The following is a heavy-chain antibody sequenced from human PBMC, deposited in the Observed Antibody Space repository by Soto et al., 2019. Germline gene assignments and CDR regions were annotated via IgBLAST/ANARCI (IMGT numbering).Heavy chain of an antibody. J-gene: IGHJ4*02. V-gene: IGHV3-7*05. CDR2: IKQDGSEK. CDR1: GFTFSSYW. Sequence: EVQLVESGGGLVQPGGSLRLSCAASGFTFSSYWMSWVRQAPGKGLEWVANIKQDGSEKYYVDSVKGRFTISSDNAKRSLYLQMNSLRAEDTAVYYCARVAYCGGDCYRNFDYWGQGTLVTVSS. CDR3: ARVAYCGGDCYRNFDY. D-gene: IGHD2-21*02.